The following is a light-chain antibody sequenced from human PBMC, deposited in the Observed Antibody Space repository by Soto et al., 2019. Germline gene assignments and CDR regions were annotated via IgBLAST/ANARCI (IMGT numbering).Light chain of an antibody. J-gene: IGKJ3*01. Sequence: DIVMTQSPDSLAVSLGERATINCKSSQSVLYSSNNKNYLAWYQQKPGQPPKLLIYWASTRESGVPDRFSGSGSGTDFTLTISSLQAEDVALYYCQQSYSSPLTFGPGTKVDIK. CDR2: WAS. CDR1: QSVLYSSNNKNY. V-gene: IGKV4-1*01. CDR3: QQSYSSPLT.